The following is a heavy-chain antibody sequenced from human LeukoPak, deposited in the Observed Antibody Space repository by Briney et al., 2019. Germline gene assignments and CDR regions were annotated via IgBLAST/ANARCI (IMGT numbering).Heavy chain of an antibody. CDR3: ARTIGLKDGIAATDY. V-gene: IGHV6-1*01. D-gene: IGHD2-21*01. CDR1: GDSVSTDSAG. Sequence: SQTLSLTCAISGDSVSTDSAGWNWIRQSPSRGLEWLGRTYYNSINSNWYKDYAPAVKSRITITPDTTKNQFSLQLNSVTPEDTAVYYCARTIGLKDGIAATDYWGQGTLVTVSS. J-gene: IGHJ4*02. CDR2: TYYNSINSNWYK.